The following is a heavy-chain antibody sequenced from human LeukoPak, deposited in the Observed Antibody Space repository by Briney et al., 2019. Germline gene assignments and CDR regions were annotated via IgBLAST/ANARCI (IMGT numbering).Heavy chain of an antibody. Sequence: PAKTLSLTCAVYGGSFNGYYWSWIRQPPGKGLEWIGEVNHSGSTNYNPSLKSRVTISVDTSKNQFSLKLSSVTAADTAVYYCARSFTPSFDYWGQGTLVTVSS. CDR2: VNHSGST. J-gene: IGHJ4*02. V-gene: IGHV4-34*01. CDR3: ARSFTPSFDY. CDR1: GGSFNGYY.